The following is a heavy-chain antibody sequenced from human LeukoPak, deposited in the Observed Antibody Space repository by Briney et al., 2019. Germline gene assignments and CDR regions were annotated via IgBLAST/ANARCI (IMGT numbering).Heavy chain of an antibody. CDR2: IREDGSEK. J-gene: IGHJ3*02. D-gene: IGHD3-22*01. CDR3: AKDMQWLPFDAFDI. V-gene: IGHV3-7*03. CDR1: GFTFSAYW. Sequence: PGGSLRLSCAASGFTFSAYWMSWVRQAPGKGLEWVANIREDGSEKYYVDSVKGQFTISRDNAKNSLYLQMNSLRAEDTALYYCAKDMQWLPFDAFDIWGQGTMVTVSS.